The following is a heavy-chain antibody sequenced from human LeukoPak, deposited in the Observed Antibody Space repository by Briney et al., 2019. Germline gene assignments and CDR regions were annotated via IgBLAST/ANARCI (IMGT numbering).Heavy chain of an antibody. V-gene: IGHV3-33*08. D-gene: IGHD5-24*01. CDR1: GFTFSSYE. CDR2: IWYDGSNK. CDR3: ARAYKYYFDY. Sequence: GGSLRLSCAASGFTFSSYEMNWVRQAPGKGLEWVAVIWYDGSNKYYADSVKGRFTISRDNSKNTLYLQMNSLRAEDTAVYYCARAYKYYFDYWGQGTLVTVSS. J-gene: IGHJ4*02.